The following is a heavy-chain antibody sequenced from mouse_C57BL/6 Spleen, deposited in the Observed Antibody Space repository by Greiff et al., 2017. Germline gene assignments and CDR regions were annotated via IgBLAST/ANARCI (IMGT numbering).Heavy chain of an antibody. CDR3: ASDIEHDYDDWLAY. V-gene: IGHV1-74*01. CDR2: IHPSDSDT. D-gene: IGHD2-4*01. CDR1: GYTFTSYW. Sequence: QVQLQQPGAELVKPGASVKVSCKASGYTFTSYWMHWVKQRPGQGLEWIGRIHPSDSDTNYNQKFKGKATLTVDKSSSTAYMQLSSLTSEDSAVYYCASDIEHDYDDWLAYWGQGTLVTVSA. J-gene: IGHJ3*01.